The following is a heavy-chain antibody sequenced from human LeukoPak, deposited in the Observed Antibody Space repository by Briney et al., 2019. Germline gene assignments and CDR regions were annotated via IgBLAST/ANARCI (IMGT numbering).Heavy chain of an antibody. Sequence: GGSLRLSCVGSGFTFSTYNMNWVRQAPGKGLEWVSYITSGSRTIYDADSVKGRFTISRDNAKKPLYLQMNSLRVEDTAVYYCARDYPGPTGFAMDVWGQGATVTVSS. J-gene: IGHJ6*02. V-gene: IGHV3-48*04. CDR2: ITSGSRTI. D-gene: IGHD1-26*01. CDR1: GFTFSTYN. CDR3: ARDYPGPTGFAMDV.